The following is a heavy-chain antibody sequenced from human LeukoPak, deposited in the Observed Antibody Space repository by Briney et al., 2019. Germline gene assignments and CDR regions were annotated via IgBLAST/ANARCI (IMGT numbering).Heavy chain of an antibody. Sequence: PGGSLRLSCAASGFTFTTYWMHWVRQAPGKGLVWVSHINSDGSITSYADSVKGRFTISRDNAKNTLYLQMNSLRAEDTAVYYCATIAALDYWGQGTLVTVSS. J-gene: IGHJ4*02. CDR2: INSDGSIT. CDR1: GFTFTTYW. V-gene: IGHV3-74*01. D-gene: IGHD6-13*01. CDR3: ATIAALDY.